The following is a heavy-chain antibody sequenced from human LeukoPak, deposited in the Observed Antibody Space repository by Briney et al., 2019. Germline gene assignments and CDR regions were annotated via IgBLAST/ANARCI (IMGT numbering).Heavy chain of an antibody. CDR2: ISGSGVT. D-gene: IGHD7-27*01. CDR1: GFTFSTSA. CDR3: AKDLNWGGR. J-gene: IGHJ4*02. Sequence: GGSLRLSCAASGFTFSTSAMTWVRQAPGKGLEWVSGISGSGVTDYADSVKGRFTISRDNSKNTLYLQMNSLRAEDTAVYYCAKDLNWGGRWGQGTLVTVSS. V-gene: IGHV3-23*01.